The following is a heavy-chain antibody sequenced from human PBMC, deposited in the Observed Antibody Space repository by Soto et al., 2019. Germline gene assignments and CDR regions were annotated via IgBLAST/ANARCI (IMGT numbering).Heavy chain of an antibody. CDR1: GYTFTSYG. CDR3: ARVPKSGGGNGADY. Sequence: SVKVSCKASGYTFTSYGISWVRQAPGQGLEWMGGIIPMFGTTNYAQKFQGRVTITADKSTGIAYMELSSLRSEDTAVYYCARVPKSGGGNGADYWGQGTLVTVSS. CDR2: IIPMFGTT. V-gene: IGHV1-69*06. J-gene: IGHJ4*02. D-gene: IGHD3-16*01.